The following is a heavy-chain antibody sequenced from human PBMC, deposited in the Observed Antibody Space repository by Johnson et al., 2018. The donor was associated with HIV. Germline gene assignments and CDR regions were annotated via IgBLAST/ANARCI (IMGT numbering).Heavy chain of an antibody. J-gene: IGHJ3*02. CDR3: AKDSTYYDSGGAFDI. CDR1: GFSFSSYG. Sequence: VQLVESGGGLVQPGGSLRLSCAASGFSFSSYGMNWIRQAPGKGLEWVSYITPSGTTIYNADSVKGRFTISRDNAKKSLYLQMNSLRAEDTAVYYCAKDSTYYDSGGAFDIWGQGTMVTVSS. V-gene: IGHV3-48*04. D-gene: IGHD3-3*01. CDR2: ITPSGTTI.